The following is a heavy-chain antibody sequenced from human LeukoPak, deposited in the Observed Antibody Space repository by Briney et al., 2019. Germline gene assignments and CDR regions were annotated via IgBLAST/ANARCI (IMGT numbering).Heavy chain of an antibody. CDR3: ARVTAAGAWAFDI. V-gene: IGHV1-8*01. CDR1: GDTFTIND. CDR2: MNPNSGNT. Sequence: ASVKVSCKASGDTFTINDINWVRQATGQGLEWMGWMNPNSGNTGYAQKFQGRVTMTRNTSISTSYMELTNLRSEDTAVYYCARVTAAGAWAFDIWGQGTTVTVSS. J-gene: IGHJ3*02. D-gene: IGHD6-13*01.